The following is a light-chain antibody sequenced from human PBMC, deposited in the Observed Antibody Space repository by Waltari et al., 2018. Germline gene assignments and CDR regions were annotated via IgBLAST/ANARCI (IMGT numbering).Light chain of an antibody. CDR3: SLYMGSGIWV. CDR2: KGN. Sequence: QTVVTQAPSLSVFPGGPVTLTCTLSSGPLSTTSYATWYQQTPGQAPRTLVYKGNGRSSGVPDRFSGSILGNKAALTITGAQADDECDYYCSLYMGSGIWVFGGGTKLTVL. J-gene: IGLJ3*02. CDR1: SGPLSTTSY. V-gene: IGLV8-61*01.